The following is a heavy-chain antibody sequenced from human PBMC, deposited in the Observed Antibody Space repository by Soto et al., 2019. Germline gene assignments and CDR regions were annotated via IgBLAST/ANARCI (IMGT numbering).Heavy chain of an antibody. D-gene: IGHD6-6*01. Sequence: QVQLVESGGGVVQPGRSLRLSCAASGFTFSSYGMHWVRQAPGKGLEWVAVIWDDGSNKYYADSVKGRFTISRDNSKNTLYLQMNSLRAEDTAVYYCARDFLSSSRYYYYGMDVWGQGTTVTVSS. J-gene: IGHJ6*02. CDR3: ARDFLSSSRYYYYGMDV. V-gene: IGHV3-33*01. CDR1: GFTFSSYG. CDR2: IWDDGSNK.